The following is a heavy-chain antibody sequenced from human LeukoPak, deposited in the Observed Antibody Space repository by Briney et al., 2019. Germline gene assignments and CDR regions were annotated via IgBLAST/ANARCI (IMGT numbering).Heavy chain of an antibody. Sequence: ASVKVSCKASGYTFIDYDINWVRQATGQGLEWLGWMKPNSGETGSAQQFQGRFTMTGDTSISTAYMELSSLRSEDTAVYYCARGRPFSDNWNYVWYFDYWGQGTLVTVSS. J-gene: IGHJ4*02. V-gene: IGHV1-8*01. CDR3: ARGRPFSDNWNYVWYFDY. CDR2: MKPNSGET. D-gene: IGHD1-7*01. CDR1: GYTFIDYD.